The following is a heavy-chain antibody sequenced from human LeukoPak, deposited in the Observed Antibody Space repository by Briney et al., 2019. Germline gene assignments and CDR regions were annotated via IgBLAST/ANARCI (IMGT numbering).Heavy chain of an antibody. CDR3: ALYYDFWSGYYRVGYFDY. Sequence: PGGSLRLSCAASGFTFSSYAMSWVRQAPGKGLEWVSAISGSGGSTYYADSVKGRFTISRDNSKNTLYLQMNSLRAEDTAVYYCALYYDFWSGYYRVGYFDYWGQGTLVTVSS. D-gene: IGHD3-3*01. CDR1: GFTFSSYA. CDR2: ISGSGGST. V-gene: IGHV3-23*01. J-gene: IGHJ4*02.